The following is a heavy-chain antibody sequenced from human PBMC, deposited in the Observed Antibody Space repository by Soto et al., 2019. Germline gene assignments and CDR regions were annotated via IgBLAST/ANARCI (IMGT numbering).Heavy chain of an antibody. CDR1: GGSISSYY. CDR2: IYYSGIT. D-gene: IGHD2-8*02. J-gene: IGHJ4*02. V-gene: IGHV4-59*01. Sequence: SETLSLTCTVSGGSISSYYWSWIRQPPGKGLEWIGYIYYSGITDYNPSLKSRVTISVDTSKSQFSLKLSSVTAADTAVYYCARGGGVCYFDYWGQGTLVTVSS. CDR3: ARGGGVCYFDY.